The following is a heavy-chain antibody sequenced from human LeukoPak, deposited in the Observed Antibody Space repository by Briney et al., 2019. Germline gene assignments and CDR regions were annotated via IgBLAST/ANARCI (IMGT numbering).Heavy chain of an antibody. D-gene: IGHD6-25*01. J-gene: IGHJ4*02. V-gene: IGHV3-30*18. CDR3: AKDQRLYSDY. Sequence: GGSLRLSCAASGFTFRNYVIHWVRQAPGKGLEWVAVTSSDLNVKLYADSVKGRFTISRDNSRSTLYLQMNSLRAEDTAIYYCAKDQRLYSDYWGQGTLVTVSS. CDR1: GFTFRNYV. CDR2: TSSDLNVK.